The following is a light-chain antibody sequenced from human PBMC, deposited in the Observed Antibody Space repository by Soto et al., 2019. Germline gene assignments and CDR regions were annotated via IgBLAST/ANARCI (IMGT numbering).Light chain of an antibody. V-gene: IGKV1-33*01. Sequence: DIQMTQSPSSLSASVGDTVTITCQASQDITNHLNWYQQKPGKAPNLLIYDASHLETGVPSRFSGSGSGTYFTLTINSLQPEDFATYYCQQSDSTPRTFGQGTKVEAK. J-gene: IGKJ1*01. CDR3: QQSDSTPRT. CDR1: QDITNH. CDR2: DAS.